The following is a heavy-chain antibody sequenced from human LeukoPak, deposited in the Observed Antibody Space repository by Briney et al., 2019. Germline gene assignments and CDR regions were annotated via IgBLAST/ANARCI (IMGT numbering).Heavy chain of an antibody. J-gene: IGHJ6*02. CDR2: ISSSSSYI. Sequence: GGSLRLSCAASGFTFSSYSMNWVRQAPGKGLEWVSSISSSSSYIYYADSVKGRFTISRDNAKNSLYLQMNSLRAEDTAVYYCARVFPYDFWSGYRHPYSYYGMDVWGQGTTVTVSS. V-gene: IGHV3-21*01. CDR3: ARVFPYDFWSGYRHPYSYYGMDV. CDR1: GFTFSSYS. D-gene: IGHD3-3*01.